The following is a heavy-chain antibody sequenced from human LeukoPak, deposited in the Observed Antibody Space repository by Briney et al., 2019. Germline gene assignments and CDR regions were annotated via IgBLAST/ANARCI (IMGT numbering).Heavy chain of an antibody. CDR2: ISSSGSTI. D-gene: IGHD1-26*01. Sequence: GGSLRLSCAASGFTFSSYEMNWVRQAPGKGLEWISYISSSGSTIYYADSVKGRFTISRDNAKNSLYLQMNSLRAEDTAFYYCAREGLLRPFDYWVQGTLVTASS. CDR3: AREGLLRPFDY. J-gene: IGHJ4*02. CDR1: GFTFSSYE. V-gene: IGHV3-48*03.